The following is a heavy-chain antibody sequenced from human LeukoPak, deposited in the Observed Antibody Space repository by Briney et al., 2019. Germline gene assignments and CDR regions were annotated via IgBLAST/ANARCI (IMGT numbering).Heavy chain of an antibody. V-gene: IGHV3-7*01. CDR2: IKQDGSEK. Sequence: GGSLRLSCAASGFTFSSYWMSWVRQAPRKGLEWVANIKQDGSEKYYVDSVKGRFTISRDNAKNSLYLQMNSLRAEDTAVYYCARDHGAAGAYYMDVWGKGTTVTVSS. D-gene: IGHD3-10*01. CDR3: ARDHGAAGAYYMDV. CDR1: GFTFSSYW. J-gene: IGHJ6*03.